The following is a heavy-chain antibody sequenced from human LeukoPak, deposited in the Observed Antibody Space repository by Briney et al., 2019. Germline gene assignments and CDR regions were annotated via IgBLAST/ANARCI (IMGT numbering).Heavy chain of an antibody. D-gene: IGHD6-19*01. CDR2: ITSGGGTT. CDR1: GFPFSSFP. Sequence: GGSLSLLCTACGFPFSSFPMLWLRHARGGGGEWVSVITSGGGTTDYADSVKGRFTISRDNSKNTLYLQMNSLGAEDTAVYYCAKGSGWYVWGQGTLVTVSS. J-gene: IGHJ4*02. V-gene: IGHV3-23*01. CDR3: AKGSGWYV.